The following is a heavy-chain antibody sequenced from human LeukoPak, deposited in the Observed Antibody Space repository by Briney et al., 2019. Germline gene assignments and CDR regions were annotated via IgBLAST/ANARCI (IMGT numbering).Heavy chain of an antibody. CDR1: GGSISSYY. V-gene: IGHV4-59*01. CDR3: ASVHIVVVPASYYYFDY. J-gene: IGHJ4*02. CDR2: IYYSGST. Sequence: SETLSLTCTVSGGSISSYYWSWIRQPPGKGLEWIGYIYYSGSTNYNPSLKSRVTISVDTSKNQFSLKLSSVTAADTAVYYCASVHIVVVPASYYYFDYWGQGTLVTVSS. D-gene: IGHD2-2*01.